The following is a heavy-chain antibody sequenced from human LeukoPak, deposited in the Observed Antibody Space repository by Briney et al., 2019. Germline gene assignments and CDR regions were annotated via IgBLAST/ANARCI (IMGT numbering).Heavy chain of an antibody. CDR3: ASTRRTAMPSYYFDY. Sequence: SVKVSCKASGGTFSSYAISWVRQAPGQGLEWMGGIIPILGTANYAQKFQGRVTITTDESTSTAYMELSSLRSEDTAVYYCASTRRTAMPSYYFDYWGQGTPVTVSS. D-gene: IGHD5-18*01. CDR1: GGTFSSYA. CDR2: IIPILGTA. J-gene: IGHJ4*02. V-gene: IGHV1-69*05.